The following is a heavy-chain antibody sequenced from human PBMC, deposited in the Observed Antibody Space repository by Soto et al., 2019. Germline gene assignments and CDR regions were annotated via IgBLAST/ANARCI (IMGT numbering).Heavy chain of an antibody. J-gene: IGHJ5*02. D-gene: IGHD3-22*01. CDR3: ARGTSDYYDSSGYFSP. CDR1: GFSFNNYR. V-gene: IGHV3-21*01. Sequence: GSLRLSCAASGFSFNNYRMNWVRQAPGKGLEWVSSISSSTSYIYYADSVKSRFTISRDNAKKSLYLQMNSLRAEDTAVYYCARGTSDYYDSSGYFSPWGQGTLVTVSS. CDR2: ISSSTSYI.